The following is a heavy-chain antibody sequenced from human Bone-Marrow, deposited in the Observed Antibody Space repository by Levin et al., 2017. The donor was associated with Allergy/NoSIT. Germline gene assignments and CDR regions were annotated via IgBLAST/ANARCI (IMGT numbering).Heavy chain of an antibody. V-gene: IGHV3-7*01. D-gene: IGHD3-10*01. CDR2: IKEDGTAQ. J-gene: IGHJ4*03. Sequence: PGGSLRLSCAASGFSFDKYWMTWVRQAPGKGLQWVANIKEDGTAQYYEGSMRGRFSISRDNAKNSLSLQMDYLRGDDTAIYYCVRGGQAGAGDYWGQGTLVTVAS. CDR3: VRGGQAGAGDY. CDR1: GFSFDKYW.